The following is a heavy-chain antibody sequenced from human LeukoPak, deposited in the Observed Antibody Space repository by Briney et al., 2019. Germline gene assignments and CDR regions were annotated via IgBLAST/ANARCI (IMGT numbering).Heavy chain of an antibody. J-gene: IGHJ4*02. CDR2: IRYDGSNK. CDR1: GFTFSSYG. Sequence: PGGSLRLSCAASGFTFSSYGMHWVRQAPGKGLEWVAFIRYDGSNKYYADPVKGRFTISRDNSKNTLYLQMNSLRAEDTAVYYCAKDSQPYDYVWGSYRRTAYYFDYWGQGTLVTVSS. CDR3: AKDSQPYDYVWGSYRRTAYYFDY. V-gene: IGHV3-30*02. D-gene: IGHD3-16*02.